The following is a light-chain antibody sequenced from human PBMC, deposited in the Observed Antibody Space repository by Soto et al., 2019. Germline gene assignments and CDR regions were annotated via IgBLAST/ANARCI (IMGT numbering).Light chain of an antibody. V-gene: IGKV3-20*01. CDR3: QQYDVSPRT. J-gene: IGKJ1*01. CDR2: GAS. Sequence: EIVLTQSPGTLSLSPGERATLSCRASQSIGGNFLAWYQQRRGQAPRLLIHGASNRATGIPDRFSGSVSGTDYTLPIPRLEPEYFAVYYCQQYDVSPRTFGQGTKVEDK. CDR1: QSIGGNF.